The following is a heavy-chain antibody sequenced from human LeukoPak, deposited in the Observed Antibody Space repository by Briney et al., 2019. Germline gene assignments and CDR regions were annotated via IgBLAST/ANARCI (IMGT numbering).Heavy chain of an antibody. J-gene: IGHJ6*03. CDR1: GGSISSYY. CDR3: ARGGEGSSWYGDYYYYMDV. V-gene: IGHV4-59*01. D-gene: IGHD6-13*01. Sequence: TSETLSLTCTVSGGSISSYYWSWIRQPPGKGLEWIGYIYYSGSTNYNPSLKSRVTISVDTSKNQFSLKLSSVTAADTAVYYCARGGEGSSWYGDYYYYMDVWGKGTTVTVSS. CDR2: IYYSGST.